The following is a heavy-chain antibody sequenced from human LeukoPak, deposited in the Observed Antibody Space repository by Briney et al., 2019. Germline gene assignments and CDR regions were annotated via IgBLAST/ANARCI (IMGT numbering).Heavy chain of an antibody. CDR2: ITPVFGTA. Sequence: SVKVSCKASGGTFSSYAISWVRQAPGQGLEWMGGITPVFGTAKYAQKFQGRVTITADTSTDTAYMELSSLRSEDTAVYYCATYYYDSSGYYYWGQGTLVTVSS. CDR3: ATYYYDSSGYYY. V-gene: IGHV1-69*06. D-gene: IGHD3-22*01. J-gene: IGHJ4*02. CDR1: GGTFSSYA.